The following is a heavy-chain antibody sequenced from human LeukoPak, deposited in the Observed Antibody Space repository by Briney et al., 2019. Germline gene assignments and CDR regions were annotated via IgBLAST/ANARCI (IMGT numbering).Heavy chain of an antibody. V-gene: IGHV3-30*03. CDR2: ISYDGSNK. CDR1: GFTFSSYG. D-gene: IGHD6-6*01. Sequence: GGSLRLSCAASGFTFSSYGMHWVRQAPGKGLEWVAVISYDGSNKYYADSVKGRFTISRDNSKNTLYLQMNSLRAEDTAVYYCARVGAARRSGAFDIWGQGTMVTVSS. CDR3: ARVGAARRSGAFDI. J-gene: IGHJ3*02.